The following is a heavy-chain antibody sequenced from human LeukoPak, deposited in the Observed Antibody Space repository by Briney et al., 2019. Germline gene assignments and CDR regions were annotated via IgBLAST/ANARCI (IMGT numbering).Heavy chain of an antibody. CDR3: AKDHLLYTSGWYPPDY. CDR2: IRYDGSNK. CDR1: GFTFSYYG. Sequence: GGSLRLSCAASGFTFSYYGMHWVRQAPGKGLEWVAFIRYDGSNKYYADSVNGRFTISRDNSNSTLYLQMNSLRAEDTAVYYCAKDHLLYTSGWYPPDYWGQGTLVTVSS. V-gene: IGHV3-30*02. D-gene: IGHD6-19*01. J-gene: IGHJ4*02.